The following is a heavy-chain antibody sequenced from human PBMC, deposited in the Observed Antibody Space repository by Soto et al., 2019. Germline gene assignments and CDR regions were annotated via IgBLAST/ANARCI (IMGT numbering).Heavy chain of an antibody. CDR1: GFTFSDYY. Sequence: PGGSLRLSCAASGFTFSDYYMSWIRQAPGKGLEWVSYISSSSSYTNYADSVKGRFTISRDNAKNSLYLQMNSLRAEDTAVYYWARVITELERGMDVWGQGTTVTVAS. CDR3: ARVITELERGMDV. J-gene: IGHJ6*01. D-gene: IGHD1-1*01. V-gene: IGHV3-11*05. CDR2: ISSSSSYT.